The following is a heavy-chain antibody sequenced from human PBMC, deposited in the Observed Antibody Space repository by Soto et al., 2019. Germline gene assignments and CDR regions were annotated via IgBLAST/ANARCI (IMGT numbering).Heavy chain of an antibody. J-gene: IGHJ6*02. CDR3: ARGDIVAIFGMDV. CDR1: GYTFTSYY. CDR2: INPSGGST. V-gene: IGHV1-46*01. Sequence: GASVKVSCKASGYTFTSYYMHWVRQAPGQGLEWMGIINPSGGSTTYAQKFQGRVTITRDTSTSTVYMELSSLRSEDTAVYYCARGDIVAIFGMDVWGQGTTVTVSS. D-gene: IGHD5-12*01.